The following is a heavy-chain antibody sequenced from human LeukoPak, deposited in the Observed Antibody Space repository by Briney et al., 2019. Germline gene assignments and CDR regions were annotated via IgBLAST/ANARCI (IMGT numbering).Heavy chain of an antibody. V-gene: IGHV3-21*01. Sequence: GGSLRFSCAASGFTFSSYSMNWVRQAPGKGLEWVSSISSSSSYIYYADSVKGRFTISRDNAKNSLYLQMNSLRAEDTAVYYCASILKYCSGGSCFDFDYWGQGTLVTVSS. D-gene: IGHD2-15*01. CDR1: GFTFSSYS. CDR3: ASILKYCSGGSCFDFDY. CDR2: ISSSSSYI. J-gene: IGHJ4*02.